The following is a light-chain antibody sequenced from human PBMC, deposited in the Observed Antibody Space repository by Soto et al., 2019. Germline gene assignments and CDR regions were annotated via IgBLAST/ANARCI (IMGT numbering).Light chain of an antibody. CDR2: GNT. CDR3: LCFDTSLSVV. CDR1: SSNIGAGYD. V-gene: IGLV1-40*01. J-gene: IGLJ2*01. Sequence: QSVLTQAPSVSGAPGQRVTISCTGSSSNIGAGYDVHWYQQLPGRAPKLLIYGNTNRPSGVPDRFSGSKSGTSASLAITGLQAEDEADYYCLCFDTSLSVVFGGGTQLTVL.